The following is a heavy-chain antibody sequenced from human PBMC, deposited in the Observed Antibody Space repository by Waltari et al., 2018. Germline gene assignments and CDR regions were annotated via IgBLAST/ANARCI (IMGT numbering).Heavy chain of an antibody. CDR1: GFTFSSYA. CDR2: ISGSGGST. CDR3: AKDRARYSSWYYEIDY. Sequence: EVQLVESGGGLVQPGGSLRLSCAASGFTFSSYAMSWVRQAQGKGLEWVSAISGSGGSTYYADSVKGRFTISRDNSKNTLYLQMNSLRAEDTAVYYCAKDRARYSSWYYEIDYWGQGTLVTVSS. V-gene: IGHV3-23*04. D-gene: IGHD6-13*01. J-gene: IGHJ4*02.